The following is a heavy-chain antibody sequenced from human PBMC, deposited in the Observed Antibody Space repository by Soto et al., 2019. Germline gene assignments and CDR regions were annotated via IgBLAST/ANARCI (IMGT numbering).Heavy chain of an antibody. D-gene: IGHD6-19*01. CDR1: GYSFTEYW. Sequence: PGESLKISCKGSGYSFTEYWIGWVRQMPGKGLEWMGITYPGDSDTRYSPSFQGQVTISADKSITTAYLQWSSLKASDTAMYYCARSRRGAYSSGWYSPSGYYNYGIDVWGQGTKVTVSS. CDR3: ARSRRGAYSSGWYSPSGYYNYGIDV. V-gene: IGHV5-51*01. J-gene: IGHJ6*02. CDR2: TYPGDSDT.